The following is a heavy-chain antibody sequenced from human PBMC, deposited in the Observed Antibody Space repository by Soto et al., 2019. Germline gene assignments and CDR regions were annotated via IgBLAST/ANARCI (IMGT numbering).Heavy chain of an antibody. CDR1: GYTFTSYA. J-gene: IGHJ4*02. CDR3: ARGNALWFGAFDY. D-gene: IGHD3-10*01. CDR2: INAGNGNT. Sequence: QVQLVQSGAEEKKPGASVKVSCKASGYTFTSYAMHWVRQAPGQRLEWMGWINAGNGNTKYSQKFQGRVTITRDTAASTAYMELSSLRSEDTAVYYWARGNALWFGAFDYWGQGTLVTVSS. V-gene: IGHV1-3*05.